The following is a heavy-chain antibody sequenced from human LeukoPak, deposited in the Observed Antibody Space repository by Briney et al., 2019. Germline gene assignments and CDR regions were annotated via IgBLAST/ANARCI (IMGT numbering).Heavy chain of an antibody. CDR2: IYNSGST. CDR1: GVSIKSGDYY. D-gene: IGHD3-10*01. Sequence: PSQTLSLTCTVSGVSIKSGDYYWSWIRQPPGKGLEWIGYIYNSGSTYYNPSLKSRVTISVDTSKNQFSLKLSSVTAADTAVYYCARGDSGTENYYYYMDVWGKGTTVTVSS. J-gene: IGHJ6*03. CDR3: ARGDSGTENYYYYMDV. V-gene: IGHV4-30-4*08.